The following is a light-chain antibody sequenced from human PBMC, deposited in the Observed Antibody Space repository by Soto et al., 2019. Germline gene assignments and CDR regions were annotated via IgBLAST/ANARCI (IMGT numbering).Light chain of an antibody. CDR2: GAS. J-gene: IGKJ3*01. CDR3: QKYNSAPFT. Sequence: EIAMTQSPASPSVTLGDAANLSCRASHSVASNVTWDQQKPGQGPRLLIHGASTRAVVAPASFSGSGSATDFPLTISSLQPEDVATYDGQKYNSAPFTFGGGTKGDIK. CDR1: HSVASN. V-gene: IGKV3-15*01.